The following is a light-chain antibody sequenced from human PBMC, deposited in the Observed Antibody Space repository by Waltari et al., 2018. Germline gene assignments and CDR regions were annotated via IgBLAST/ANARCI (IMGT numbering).Light chain of an antibody. CDR2: AAS. Sequence: DIQMTQSPSSLSASVRDRVTITCRASQSITTYLNWYQQKPGKAPKLLIFAASSLQSGVPSRFSGSGSGTDFTLTITSLQPEDFATYYCQQSYSSPQTFGQGTKAEIK. CDR1: QSITTY. V-gene: IGKV1-39*01. CDR3: QQSYSSPQT. J-gene: IGKJ1*01.